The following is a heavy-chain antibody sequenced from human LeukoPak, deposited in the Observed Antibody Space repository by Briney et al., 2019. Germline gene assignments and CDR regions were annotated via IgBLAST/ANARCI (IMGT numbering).Heavy chain of an antibody. CDR2: ISSSSSYI. CDR3: ARDYPYSSSPFNYYYMDV. J-gene: IGHJ6*03. V-gene: IGHV3-21*01. CDR1: GFTFSSYS. D-gene: IGHD6-6*01. Sequence: PGGSLRLSCAASGFTFSSYSMNWVRQAPGKGLEWVSSISSSSSYIYYADSVKGRFTISRDNAKNSLYLQMNSLRAEDTAVYYCARDYPYSSSPFNYYYMDVWGKGTTVTVSS.